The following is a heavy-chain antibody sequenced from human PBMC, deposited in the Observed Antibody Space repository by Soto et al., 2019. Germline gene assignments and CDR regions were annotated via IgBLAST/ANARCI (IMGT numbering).Heavy chain of an antibody. CDR1: GSTLSEFS. CDR2: YVPEDGKT. J-gene: IGHJ4*02. CDR3: ATGVGWGYIFGLQY. D-gene: IGHD5-18*01. V-gene: IGHV1-24*01. Sequence: QVQLVQSGAEVRKPGASVKVSCKISGSTLSEFSMHWVRQDPGKGLEWMGGYVPEDGKTIYAPKFQDRVIMTEDTSTDTASMELNSLRSEDTAVYFCATGVGWGYIFGLQYWGQGTPVTVSS.